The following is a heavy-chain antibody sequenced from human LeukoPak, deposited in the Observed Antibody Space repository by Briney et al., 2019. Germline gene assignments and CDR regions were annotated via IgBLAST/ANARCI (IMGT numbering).Heavy chain of an antibody. CDR3: ARLEPSGY. CDR2: IYYSGST. V-gene: IGHV4-39*01. D-gene: IGHD1-14*01. J-gene: IGHJ4*02. CDR1: GGSISSYY. Sequence: SETLSLTCTVSGGSISSYYWGWIRQPPGKGLEWIGSIYYSGSTYYNPSLKSRITISVDTSKNQFSLKLSSVTAADTAVYYCARLEPSGYWGQGTLVTVSS.